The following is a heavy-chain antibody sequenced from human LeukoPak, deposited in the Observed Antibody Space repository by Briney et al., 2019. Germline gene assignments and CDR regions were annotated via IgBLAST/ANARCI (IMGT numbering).Heavy chain of an antibody. D-gene: IGHD6-13*01. J-gene: IGHJ2*01. Sequence: PSETLSLTCTVSGASITNNNYFWGWIRQTPGKGLEWIGTFYYSGSTYYNPSLMSRVTVSVDTSKNQCSLKLSSVTAADTTIYFCARENGTSSWVPAGLHYFDLWGRGTLVTVSS. CDR3: ARENGTSSWVPAGLHYFDL. V-gene: IGHV4-39*07. CDR2: FYYSGST. CDR1: GASITNNNYF.